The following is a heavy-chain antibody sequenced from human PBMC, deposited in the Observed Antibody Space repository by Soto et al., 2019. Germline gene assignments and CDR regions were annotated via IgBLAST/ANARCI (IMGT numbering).Heavy chain of an antibody. V-gene: IGHV4-59*01. CDR2: IYYSGST. CDR1: GGSISSYY. D-gene: IGHD3-10*01. CDR3: AREDPRDGFFDY. J-gene: IGHJ4*02. Sequence: ETLSLTCTVSGGSISSYYWSWIRQPPGKGLEWIGYIYYSGSTNYNPSLKSRVTISVDTSKNQFSLKLSSVTAADTAVYYCAREDPRDGFFDYWGQGTLVTVSS.